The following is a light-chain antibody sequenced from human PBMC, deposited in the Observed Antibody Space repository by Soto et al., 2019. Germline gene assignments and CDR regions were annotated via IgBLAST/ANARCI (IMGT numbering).Light chain of an antibody. Sequence: QSALTQPASVSGSPGQSITISCTGTSSDVGAYNYVSWYQQYPGKAPKLMIYEVKNRPSGVSNRFSGSGSGSTASLTISGLQAEDEADYYCSSYTTNSTGGYVFGTGTKVTVL. CDR2: EVK. CDR1: SSDVGAYNY. V-gene: IGLV2-14*01. CDR3: SSYTTNSTGGYV. J-gene: IGLJ1*01.